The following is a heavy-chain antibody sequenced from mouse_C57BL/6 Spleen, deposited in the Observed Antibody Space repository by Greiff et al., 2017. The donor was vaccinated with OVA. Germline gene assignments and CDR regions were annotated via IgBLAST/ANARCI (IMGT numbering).Heavy chain of an antibody. CDR3: TRSGGYYDFDY. Sequence: VQLQQSGAELVRPGASVTLSCKASGYTFTDYEMHWVKQTPVHGLEWIGAIDPETGGTAYNQKFKGKATLTADKSSSTAYMELRSLTSEDSAVYYCTRSGGYYDFDYWGQGTTLTVSS. J-gene: IGHJ2*01. CDR2: IDPETGGT. CDR1: GYTFTDYE. V-gene: IGHV1-15*01. D-gene: IGHD2-3*01.